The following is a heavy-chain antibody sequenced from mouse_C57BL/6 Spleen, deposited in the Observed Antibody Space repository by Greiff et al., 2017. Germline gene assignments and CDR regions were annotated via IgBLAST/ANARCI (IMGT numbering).Heavy chain of an antibody. D-gene: IGHD2-1*01. CDR3: ARREGNYLYAMDY. CDR2: IYPSDSET. J-gene: IGHJ4*01. Sequence: VQLQQPGAELVRPGSSVKLSCKASGYTFTSYWMDWVKQRPGQGLEWIGNIYPSDSETHYNQKFKDKATLTVDKSSSTAYMQLSSLTSEDSAVYYCARREGNYLYAMDYWGQGTSVTVSS. CDR1: GYTFTSYW. V-gene: IGHV1-61*01.